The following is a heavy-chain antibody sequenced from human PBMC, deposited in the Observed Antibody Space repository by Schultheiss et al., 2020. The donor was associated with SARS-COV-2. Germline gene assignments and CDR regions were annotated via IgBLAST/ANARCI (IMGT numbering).Heavy chain of an antibody. D-gene: IGHD3-22*01. CDR3: ARDYYDSSGYRWFDP. CDR1: GGSISSGGYS. J-gene: IGHJ5*02. Sequence: SETLSLTCAVSGGSISSGGYSWSWIRQPPGKGLEWIWYIYHSGSTYYNPSLKRRITLSVDRSKNQLPLKLRSVTAADTAVYYCARDYYDSSGYRWFDPWGHGTLVTVS. V-gene: IGHV4-30-2*01. CDR2: IYHSGST.